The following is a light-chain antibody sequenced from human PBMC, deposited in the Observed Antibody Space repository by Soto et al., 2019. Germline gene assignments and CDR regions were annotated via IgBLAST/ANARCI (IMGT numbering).Light chain of an antibody. CDR3: SSFTVSPVV. Sequence: QSALTQPASVSGSPGQSITISCTGTSSDVGGYNYVSWYQQHPGKAPKLMIYEVSKRPSGVPDRFSGSKSGNTASLTVSGLQAEDEADYYCSSFTVSPVVFGGGTKLTVL. CDR2: EVS. CDR1: SSDVGGYNY. V-gene: IGLV2-14*01. J-gene: IGLJ2*01.